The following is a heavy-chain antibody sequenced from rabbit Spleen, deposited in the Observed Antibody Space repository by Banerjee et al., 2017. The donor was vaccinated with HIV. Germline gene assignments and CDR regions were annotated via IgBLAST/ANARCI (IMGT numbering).Heavy chain of an antibody. CDR3: ARGGGL. V-gene: IGHV1S40*01. CDR1: GFSFSSNYY. CDR2: IDPVFGSA. Sequence: QSLEESGGDLVKPGASLTLTCTASGFSFSSNYYMCWVRQPPGKGLEWIGYIDPVFGSAYYASWVNGRFSISRENTQNTVSLQLNSLTAADTATYFCARGGGLWGPGTLVTVS. J-gene: IGHJ6*01.